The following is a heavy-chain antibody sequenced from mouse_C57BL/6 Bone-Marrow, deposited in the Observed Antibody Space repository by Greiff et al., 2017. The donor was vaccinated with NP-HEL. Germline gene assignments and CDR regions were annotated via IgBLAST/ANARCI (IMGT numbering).Heavy chain of an antibody. Sequence: EVQGVESGGGLVQPKGSLKLSCAASGFSFNTYAMNWVRQAPGKGLEWVARIRSKSNNYATYYADSVKDRFTISRDDSESMLYLQMNNLKTEDTAMYYCVSLIYYGYDSNYAMDYWGQGTSVTVSS. CDR3: VSLIYYGYDSNYAMDY. D-gene: IGHD2-2*01. V-gene: IGHV10-1*01. CDR1: GFSFNTYA. CDR2: IRSKSNNYAT. J-gene: IGHJ4*01.